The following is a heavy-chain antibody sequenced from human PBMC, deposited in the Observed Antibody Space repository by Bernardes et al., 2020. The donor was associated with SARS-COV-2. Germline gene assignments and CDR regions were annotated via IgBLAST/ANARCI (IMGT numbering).Heavy chain of an antibody. D-gene: IGHD6-13*01. J-gene: IGHJ4*02. CDR2: MNPESGDS. Sequence: SVKVSCKTSGYTFTIHDINWVRQTTGQGLEWVAWMNPESGDSGFAQKFQGRVSVTRDTSTRTAYLEMTKLTSEDTAVYYCARGFAASADYFFDFWGQGTLVTVSS. V-gene: IGHV1-8*01. CDR1: GYTFTIHD. CDR3: ARGFAASADYFFDF.